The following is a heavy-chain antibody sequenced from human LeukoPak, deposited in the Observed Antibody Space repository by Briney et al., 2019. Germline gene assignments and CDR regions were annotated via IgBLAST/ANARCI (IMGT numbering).Heavy chain of an antibody. V-gene: IGHV4-4*07. CDR3: AGGLVVPAAMVGFDP. Sequence: SETLSLTCTVSGGSISSYYWSWIRQPAGKGLEWIGRIYTSGSTNYNPSLKSRVTISVDTSKNQFSLKLSSVTAADTAVYYCAGGLVVPAAMVGFDPWGRGTLVTVSS. J-gene: IGHJ5*02. CDR2: IYTSGST. CDR1: GGSISSYY. D-gene: IGHD2-2*01.